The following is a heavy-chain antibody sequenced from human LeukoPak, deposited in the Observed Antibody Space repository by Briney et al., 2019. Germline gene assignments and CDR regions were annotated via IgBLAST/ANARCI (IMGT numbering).Heavy chain of an antibody. V-gene: IGHV1-2*02. CDR2: INPNRGGT. CDR1: GYTFTGYY. J-gene: IGHJ6*02. CDR3: ARPIAGRPPSRDGMDV. Sequence: GSSVYVSCKSSGYTFTGYYMHWVRQGPGQGLKWVGLINPNRGGTNYAQMVQGRVTMTRDTSISTAYMELSRQRPNNTAVYYCARPIAGRPPSRDGMDVWGQGTTVTVSS. D-gene: IGHD6-13*01.